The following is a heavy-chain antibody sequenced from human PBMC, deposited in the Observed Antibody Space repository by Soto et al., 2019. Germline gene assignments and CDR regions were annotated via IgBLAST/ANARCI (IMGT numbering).Heavy chain of an antibody. V-gene: IGHV4-30-2*01. D-gene: IGHD3-10*01. CDR1: GGSISSGGYS. CDR3: ARGPITVSRWYYGMDV. CDR2: IYHSGST. J-gene: IGHJ6*02. Sequence: TLSLTCAVSGGSISSGGYSWRWIRQPPWKGLEWIGYIYHSGSTYYNPSLTSRVTLSVDRSKNQFSLKLSSVTAADTAVYYCARGPITVSRWYYGMDVWGQGTTVTVSS.